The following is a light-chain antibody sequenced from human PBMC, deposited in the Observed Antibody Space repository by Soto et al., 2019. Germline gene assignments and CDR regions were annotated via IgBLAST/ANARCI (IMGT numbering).Light chain of an antibody. Sequence: EIVVTQSPGTLSSSPWERVTLSCRAIQSVTSNYLALYQQKPGQSPRLLIFGASIRDTGLPDRFSGGGSGRDFTLTISRLEPEDFAVYYCQQYGSSAPITFGQGTRLEI. CDR1: QSVTSNY. V-gene: IGKV3-20*01. J-gene: IGKJ5*01. CDR2: GAS. CDR3: QQYGSSAPIT.